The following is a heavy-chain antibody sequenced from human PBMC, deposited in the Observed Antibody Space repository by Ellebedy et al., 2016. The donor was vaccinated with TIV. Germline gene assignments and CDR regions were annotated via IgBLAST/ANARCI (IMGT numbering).Heavy chain of an antibody. CDR1: GFIFSNYD. D-gene: IGHD5-18*01. J-gene: IGHJ4*02. Sequence: GESLKISCAASGFIFSNYDMHWVRQDRGKGLEWVPTIGAAGDTSYPGSVKGRFTVSREKDKNSFYLQMNSLRAEDTAVYYCASSLDTAMVPNDNWGQGTLVTVSS. V-gene: IGHV3-13*01. CDR2: IGAAGDT. CDR3: ASSLDTAMVPNDN.